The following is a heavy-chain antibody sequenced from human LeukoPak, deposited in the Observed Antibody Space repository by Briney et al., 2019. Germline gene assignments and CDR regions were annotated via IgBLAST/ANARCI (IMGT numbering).Heavy chain of an antibody. CDR3: ATYSSLNRREFQY. V-gene: IGHV3-30*02. CDR1: GFTFNSYG. J-gene: IGHJ1*01. Sequence: GGSLRLSCAASGFTFNSYGMHWVRQAPGKGLEWVAFIRYDGSNKYYADSVKGRFTISRDNSKNTLYLQMNSLRAEDTAVYYCATYSSLNRREFQYWGQGTLLTVSS. CDR2: IRYDGSNK. D-gene: IGHD3-22*01.